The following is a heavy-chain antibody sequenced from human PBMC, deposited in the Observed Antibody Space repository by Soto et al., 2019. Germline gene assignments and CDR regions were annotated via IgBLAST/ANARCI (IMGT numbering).Heavy chain of an antibody. CDR1: GGTFSSYA. CDR2: IIPIFGTA. Sequence: SVKVSCKASGGTFSSYAISWVRQAPGQGLEWMGGIIPIFGTANYAQKFQGRVTITADESTSTAYMELSSLRSDDTAVYYCARVLAARRGRWFDSWGQGTLVTVSS. CDR3: ARVLAARRGRWFDS. D-gene: IGHD6-6*01. V-gene: IGHV1-69*13. J-gene: IGHJ5*01.